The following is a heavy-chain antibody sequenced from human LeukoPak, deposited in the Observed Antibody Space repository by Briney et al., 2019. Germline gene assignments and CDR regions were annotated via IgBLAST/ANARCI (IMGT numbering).Heavy chain of an antibody. CDR3: ARHDIVATNFDY. Sequence: SQALSLTCAVSGGSISSGGYSWRWIRQPTGKGLEWIGYIYHSGGTYYNPSLKSRVTISVDRSKNQFSLKLSSVTAADTAVYYCARHDIVATNFDYWGQGTLVTVSS. CDR1: GGSISSGGYS. D-gene: IGHD5-12*01. CDR2: IYHSGGT. J-gene: IGHJ4*02. V-gene: IGHV4-30-2*01.